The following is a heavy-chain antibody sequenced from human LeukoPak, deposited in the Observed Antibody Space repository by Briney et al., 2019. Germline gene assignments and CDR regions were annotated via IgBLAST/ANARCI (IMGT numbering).Heavy chain of an antibody. J-gene: IGHJ4*02. D-gene: IGHD3-22*01. CDR1: GFTFDDYA. CDR3: ATASTGYYWDY. CDR2: ISWDGGST. V-gene: IGHV3-43D*03. Sequence: PGGPLRLSCAASGFTFDDYAMHWGRQAPGKGLGWVSLISWDGGSTYYADSVKGRFTISRDNSKNSLYLQMNSLRAEDTALYYCATASTGYYWDYWGQGTLVTVSS.